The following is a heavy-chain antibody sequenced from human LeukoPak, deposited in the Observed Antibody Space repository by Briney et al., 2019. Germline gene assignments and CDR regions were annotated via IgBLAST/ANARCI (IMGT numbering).Heavy chain of an antibody. D-gene: IGHD4-17*01. J-gene: IGHJ4*02. V-gene: IGHV4-4*07. Sequence: SETLSLTCTVSGGSISSYYWSWIRQPAGKGLEWIGHIYTSGSTNYNPSLKSRVTMSVDTSKNQFSLKLSSVTAADTAVYYCAREQLYGDHSSFDYWGQGTLVTVSS. CDR3: AREQLYGDHSSFDY. CDR2: IYTSGST. CDR1: GGSISSYY.